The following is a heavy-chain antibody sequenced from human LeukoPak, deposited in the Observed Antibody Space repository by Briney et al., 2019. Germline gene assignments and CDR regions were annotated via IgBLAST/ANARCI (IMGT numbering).Heavy chain of an antibody. J-gene: IGHJ5*02. CDR2: ISGSGGST. Sequence: PEGSLRLSCAASGFTFSSYAMSWVRQAPGKGLEWVSAISGSGGSTYYADSVKGRFTISRDNSKNTLYLQVNSLRAEDTAVYYCAKGRYDSSGYFYSGDLRPRFDPWGQGTLVTVSS. D-gene: IGHD3-22*01. CDR3: AKGRYDSSGYFYSGDLRPRFDP. V-gene: IGHV3-23*01. CDR1: GFTFSSYA.